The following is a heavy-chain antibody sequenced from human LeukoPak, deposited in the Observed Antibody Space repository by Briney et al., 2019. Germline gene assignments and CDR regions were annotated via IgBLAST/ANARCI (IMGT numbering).Heavy chain of an antibody. V-gene: IGHV3-21*01. CDR1: GFTFSSYS. Sequence: GGSLRLSCAASGFTFSSYSMNWVRQAPGKGLEWVSSISSSSSYIYYADSVKGRFTISRDNAKNSLYLQMNSLRAEDTAVYYCARVRVDTAMVKVSDYWGQGTLVTVSS. CDR3: ARVRVDTAMVKVSDY. D-gene: IGHD5-18*01. CDR2: ISSSSSYI. J-gene: IGHJ4*02.